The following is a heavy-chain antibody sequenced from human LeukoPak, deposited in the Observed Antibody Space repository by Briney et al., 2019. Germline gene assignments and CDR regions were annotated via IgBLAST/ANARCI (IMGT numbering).Heavy chain of an antibody. CDR3: ARSYYDSSGPYDV. D-gene: IGHD3-22*01. J-gene: IGHJ6*04. V-gene: IGHV4-34*01. Sequence: PSETLSLTCAVYGGSLSGYYWSWIRQPPGKGLEWIGEINYSGDANYNPSLESRVTISVDTSNNQFSLKLTSVTAADTAVYYCARSYYDSSGPYDVWGEGTTVTVSS. CDR1: GGSLSGYY. CDR2: INYSGDA.